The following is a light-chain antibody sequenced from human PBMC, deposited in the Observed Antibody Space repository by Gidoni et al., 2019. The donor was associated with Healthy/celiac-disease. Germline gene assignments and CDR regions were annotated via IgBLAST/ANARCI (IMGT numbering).Light chain of an antibody. CDR1: QSISSW. V-gene: IGKV1-5*03. Sequence: DIQMTQSPSTLSASVGDRVTITCRASQSISSWLAWYQQKPGKASKLLIYKASSIESGVPSRFSGSGSGTEFTLTISSLKPDDFATYYCQQYNSYPGTFGQGTKVEIK. CDR2: KAS. CDR3: QQYNSYPGT. J-gene: IGKJ1*01.